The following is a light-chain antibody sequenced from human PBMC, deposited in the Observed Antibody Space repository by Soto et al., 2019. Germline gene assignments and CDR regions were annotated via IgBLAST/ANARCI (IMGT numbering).Light chain of an antibody. Sequence: DIQMTQSPSTLSASVGARVTITCRASQSISSWLAWYQQKPRKAPKLLIYDASSLESGVPSRFSGSGSGTEFTLTISSLQPEDFGTYYCQEASRIPITVGHGTRLEIK. J-gene: IGKJ5*01. CDR1: QSISSW. CDR2: DAS. CDR3: QEASRIPIT. V-gene: IGKV1-5*01.